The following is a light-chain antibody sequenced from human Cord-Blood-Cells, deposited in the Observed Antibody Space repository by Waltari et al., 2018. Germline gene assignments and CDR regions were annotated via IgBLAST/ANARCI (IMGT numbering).Light chain of an antibody. CDR3: QQYGSSPT. CDR1: QSVSSSY. V-gene: IGKV3-20*01. J-gene: IGKJ5*01. Sequence: EIVLTQSPGTLSLSPGDRATLSCRASQSVSSSYLAWYQQKPGQAPRLLIYGASSRATGIPDRFSGSGYGTDFTLTISRLEPEDFVVYYCQQYGSSPTFGQGTRLEIK. CDR2: GAS.